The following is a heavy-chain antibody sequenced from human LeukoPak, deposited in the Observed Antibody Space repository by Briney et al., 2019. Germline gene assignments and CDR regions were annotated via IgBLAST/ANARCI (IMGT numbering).Heavy chain of an antibody. CDR3: AKAAPGGSSDFDY. CDR1: GFTFSSYG. V-gene: IGHV3-30*18. J-gene: IGHJ4*02. Sequence: GGSLRLSCAASGFTFSSYGMHWVRQAPGKGLEWVAVISYDGSNKYYADSVKGRFTISRDNSKNTLYLQMNSLRAEDTAVYYCAKAAPGGSSDFDYWGQGTLVTVSS. D-gene: IGHD6-6*01. CDR2: ISYDGSNK.